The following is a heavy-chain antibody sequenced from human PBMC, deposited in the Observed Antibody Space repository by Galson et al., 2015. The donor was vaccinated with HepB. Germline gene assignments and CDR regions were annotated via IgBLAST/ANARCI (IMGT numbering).Heavy chain of an antibody. CDR1: GFMFSSYW. D-gene: IGHD1-26*01. J-gene: IGHJ4*02. Sequence: SLRLSCAASGFMFSSYWMHWVRHAPGEGLVWGSRVTSDGISTTYADSVKGRFTISRDNAKNTLHLQMNSLRADDTAVYYCAGGYSGAYHIDYWGQGTLVTVSS. CDR3: AGGYSGAYHIDY. V-gene: IGHV3-74*01. CDR2: VTSDGIST.